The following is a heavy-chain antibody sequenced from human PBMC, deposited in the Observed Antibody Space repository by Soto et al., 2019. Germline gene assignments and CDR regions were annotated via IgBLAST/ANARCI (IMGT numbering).Heavy chain of an antibody. CDR1: GWSFSGYY. CDR2: IYYSGST. CDR3: ARGNTGYERIDY. V-gene: IGHV4-59*01. Sequence: SETLPLTCAFYGWSFSGYYWSWIRQPPGKGLEWIGYIYYSGSTYYIPSLKSRVTISVDTSKNQFSLKLSSVTAADTAVYYCARGNTGYERIDYWGQGTLVTVSS. D-gene: IGHD5-12*01. J-gene: IGHJ4*02.